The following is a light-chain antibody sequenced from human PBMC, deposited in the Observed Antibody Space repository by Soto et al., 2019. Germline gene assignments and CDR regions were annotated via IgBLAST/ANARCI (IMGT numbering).Light chain of an antibody. CDR3: QQLNTYPVT. CDR2: AAS. V-gene: IGKV1-9*01. J-gene: IGKJ4*01. Sequence: DIQLTQSPSSLSASVGDRVTTTCRVSQGISSYLNWYRQKPGRAPKLLISAASTLQSGVPARFSGSGSGTDFTLSITSLQPEDFATYYCQQLNTYPVTFGGGTKVDIK. CDR1: QGISSY.